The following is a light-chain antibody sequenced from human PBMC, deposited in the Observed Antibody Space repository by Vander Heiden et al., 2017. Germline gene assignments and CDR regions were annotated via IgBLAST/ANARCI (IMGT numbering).Light chain of an antibody. CDR2: GAS. Sequence: IVMTQSPATLSVSPGERATLSCRASQSVSSNVAWYQKKPGQAPRLLMDGASTRATGIPARFSGSGSGTEFTLTISSLQSEDFAVYYCQQYNNWPRTFGQGTKVEIK. J-gene: IGKJ1*01. CDR1: QSVSSN. CDR3: QQYNNWPRT. V-gene: IGKV3-15*01.